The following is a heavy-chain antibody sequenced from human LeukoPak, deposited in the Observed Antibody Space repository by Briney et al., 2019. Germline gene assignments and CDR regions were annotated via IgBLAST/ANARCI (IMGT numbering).Heavy chain of an antibody. CDR1: GFTFSSYN. V-gene: IGHV3-48*04. CDR3: ARGSIAAAGLFDY. D-gene: IGHD6-13*01. J-gene: IGHJ4*02. Sequence: PGGSLRLSCAAFGFTFSSYNMNWVRQAPGKGLEWVSYISSSGTTIYYADSVKGRFTISRDNAKNSLYLQMNSLRAEDTAVYYCARGSIAAAGLFDYWGQGTLVTVSS. CDR2: ISSSGTTI.